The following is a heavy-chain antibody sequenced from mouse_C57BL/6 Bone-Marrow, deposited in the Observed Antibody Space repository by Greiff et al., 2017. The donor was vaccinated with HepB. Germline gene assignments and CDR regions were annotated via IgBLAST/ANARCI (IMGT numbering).Heavy chain of an antibody. D-gene: IGHD1-1*01. CDR2: ISSGGSYT. J-gene: IGHJ3*01. CDR1: GFTFSSYG. CDR3: ARISTTWFAY. V-gene: IGHV5-6*01. Sequence: EVNVVESGGDLVKPGGSLKLSCAASGFTFSSYGMSWVRQTPDKRLEWVATISSGGSYTYYPDSVKGRFTISRDNAKNTLYLQMSSLKSEDTAMYYCARISTTWFAYWGQGTLVTVSA.